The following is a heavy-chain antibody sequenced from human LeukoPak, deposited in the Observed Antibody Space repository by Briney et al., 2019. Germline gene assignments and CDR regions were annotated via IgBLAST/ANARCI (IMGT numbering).Heavy chain of an antibody. CDR1: GGSISSGSYY. J-gene: IGHJ4*02. CDR2: IYTSGST. Sequence: SETLSLTCTVSGGSISSGSYYWSWIRQPAGKGLEWIGRIYTSGSTNYNPSLKSRVTISVDTSKNQFSLQLSSVTAADTAVYYCARDTRAAGWYLDYWGQGTLVTVSS. CDR3: ARDTRAAGWYLDY. D-gene: IGHD6-19*01. V-gene: IGHV4-61*02.